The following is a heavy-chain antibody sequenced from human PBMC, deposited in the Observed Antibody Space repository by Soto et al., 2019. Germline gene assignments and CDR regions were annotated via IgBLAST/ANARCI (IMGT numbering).Heavy chain of an antibody. D-gene: IGHD2-2*01. Sequence: PGGSLRLSCAASGFTFSNAWMSWVRQAPGKGLEWVGRIKSKTDGGTTDYAAPVKGRFTISRDDSKNTLYLQMNSLKTEDTAVYYCTTEGDIVVVPAATLYYYYGMDAWGQGTTVTVSS. J-gene: IGHJ6*02. V-gene: IGHV3-15*01. CDR3: TTEGDIVVVPAATLYYYYGMDA. CDR2: IKSKTDGGTT. CDR1: GFTFSNAW.